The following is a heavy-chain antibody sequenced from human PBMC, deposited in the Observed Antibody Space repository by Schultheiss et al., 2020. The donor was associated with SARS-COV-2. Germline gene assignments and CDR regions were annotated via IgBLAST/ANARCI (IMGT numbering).Heavy chain of an antibody. D-gene: IGHD6-6*01. CDR2: ISYDGSNK. J-gene: IGHJ4*02. CDR1: GFTFSSYS. Sequence: GGSLRLSCAASGFTFSSYSMNWVRQAPGKGLEWVAVISYDGSNKYYADSVKGRFTISRDNSKNTLYLQMSSLRVEDTAVYYCATQYGSSSENYWGQGTLVTVSS. V-gene: IGHV3-30*03. CDR3: ATQYGSSSENY.